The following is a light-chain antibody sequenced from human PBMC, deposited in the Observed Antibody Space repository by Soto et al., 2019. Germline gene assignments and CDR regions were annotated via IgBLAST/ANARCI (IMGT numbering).Light chain of an antibody. V-gene: IGKV3-20*01. CDR2: GAS. J-gene: IGKJ1*01. Sequence: IVMTQSPGTLSVSPGERATLSSMASQNIGNKVGWYQQKPGQAPRLLIYGASSRATGIPDRFSGSGSGTDFTLTISRLEPEDFAVYYCQQYGNSPRKFGQGTKVDIK. CDR3: QQYGNSPRK. CDR1: QNIGNK.